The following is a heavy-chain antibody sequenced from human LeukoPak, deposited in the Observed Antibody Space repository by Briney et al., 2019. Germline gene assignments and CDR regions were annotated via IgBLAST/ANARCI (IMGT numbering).Heavy chain of an antibody. Sequence: ASVKVSCKAPGYTFTGYYMHWVRQAPGQGLEWVGWINPNSGGTSYAQKFQGRVTMTRDTSISTAYMDLSRLRSDDTAVYYCARGVTARGFYYYMDVWGKGTTVTISS. CDR1: GYTFTGYY. CDR3: ARGVTARGFYYYMDV. V-gene: IGHV1-2*02. J-gene: IGHJ6*03. D-gene: IGHD2-21*02. CDR2: INPNSGGT.